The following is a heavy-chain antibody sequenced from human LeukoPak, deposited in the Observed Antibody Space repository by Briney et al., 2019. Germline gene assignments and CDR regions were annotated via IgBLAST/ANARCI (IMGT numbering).Heavy chain of an antibody. CDR2: IYYSGNT. V-gene: IGHV4-39*01. D-gene: IGHD3-3*01. J-gene: IGHJ4*02. Sequence: SETLSLTCTVSGDSISTSNSYWGWIRRPPGKGLEWVGSIYYSGNTYYNPSLKSRVTISVDTSKNQFSLKLTSVTAADTAVYYCARQTGVGLFILPGGQGTLVTVSS. CDR1: GDSISTSNSY. CDR3: ARQTGVGLFILP.